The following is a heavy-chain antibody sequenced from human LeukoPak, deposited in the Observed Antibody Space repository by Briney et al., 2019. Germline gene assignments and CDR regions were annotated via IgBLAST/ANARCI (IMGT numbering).Heavy chain of an antibody. V-gene: IGHV4-61*01. CDR1: DDSFSSGLSY. J-gene: IGHJ4*02. Sequence: SETLSLTCTVSDDSFSSGLSYWSWIRQPPGKGLEWIGYIYYTGSTNYNPSLKSRVSMSVDTSKKEISLRLSSVTAADTAVYYCARGGGYTGNGAGSFDFWGQGTLVTVSS. CDR3: ARGGGYTGNGAGSFDF. CDR2: IYYTGST. D-gene: IGHD5-12*01.